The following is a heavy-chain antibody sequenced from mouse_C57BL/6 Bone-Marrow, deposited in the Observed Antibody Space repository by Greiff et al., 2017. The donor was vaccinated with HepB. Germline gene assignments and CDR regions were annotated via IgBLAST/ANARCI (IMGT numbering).Heavy chain of an antibody. D-gene: IGHD1-1*01. CDR1: GYTFTSYG. CDR2: IYPRSGNT. J-gene: IGHJ4*01. V-gene: IGHV1-81*01. Sequence: QVQLKESGAELARPGASVKLSCKASGYTFTSYGISWVKQRTGQGLEWIGEIYPRSGNTYYNEKFKGKATLTADKSSSTAYMELRSLTSEDSAVYFCARSPFTTVVAPEGYAMDYWGQGTSVTVSS. CDR3: ARSPFTTVVAPEGYAMDY.